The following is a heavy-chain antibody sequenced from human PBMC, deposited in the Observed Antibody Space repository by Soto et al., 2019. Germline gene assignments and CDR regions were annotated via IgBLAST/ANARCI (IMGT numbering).Heavy chain of an antibody. J-gene: IGHJ4*02. D-gene: IGHD3-22*01. CDR2: ISGSGGST. Sequence: EVQLLESGGGLVQPGGSLRLSCAASGFTFSSYAMSWVRQAPGKGLEWVSAISGSGGSTYYADSVKGRFTISRDNSKNTLYLQMNGLRAEDTAVYYCAKDRVYDSSGTRGSAFDYWGQGTLVTVSS. CDR1: GFTFSSYA. CDR3: AKDRVYDSSGTRGSAFDY. V-gene: IGHV3-23*01.